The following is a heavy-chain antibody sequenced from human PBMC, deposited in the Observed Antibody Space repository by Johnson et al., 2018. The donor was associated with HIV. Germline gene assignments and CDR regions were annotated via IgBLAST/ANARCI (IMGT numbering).Heavy chain of an antibody. CDR3: AKEGGRGGWYSYAFDI. CDR1: GFTFDDYA. CDR2: LSWNSISI. J-gene: IGHJ3*02. D-gene: IGHD6-19*01. Sequence: VQLVESGGGFVQPGRSLRLSCSASGFTFDDYAMHWVRQAPGKGLEWVSGLSWNSISIRYADSVQGRFTISRDNAKNSLYLQMNSLRVEDTALYYCAKEGGRGGWYSYAFDIWGRGTMVTVSS. V-gene: IGHV3-9*01.